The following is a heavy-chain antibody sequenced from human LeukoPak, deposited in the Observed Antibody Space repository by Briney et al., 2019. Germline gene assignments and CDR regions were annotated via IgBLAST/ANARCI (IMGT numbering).Heavy chain of an antibody. CDR2: ITPYNGNT. V-gene: IGHV1-18*01. CDR1: GYTFATYV. J-gene: IGHJ4*02. CDR3: ARGMSVVATGDY. D-gene: IGHD6-19*01. Sequence: ASVKVSCKASGYTFATYVINWVRQAPGQGLEWMGWITPYNGNTNYAQKLQGRVTMTTDTSTSTAYMELRSLRSDDTAVYYCARGMSVVATGDYWGQGTLVTVSS.